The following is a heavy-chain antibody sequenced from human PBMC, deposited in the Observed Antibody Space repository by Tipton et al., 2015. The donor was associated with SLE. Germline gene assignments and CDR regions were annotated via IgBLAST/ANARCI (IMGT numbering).Heavy chain of an antibody. D-gene: IGHD3-3*01. Sequence: SLRLSCAASGFTFDDYAMHWVRQAPGKGLEWVSLISWDGGSTYYADSVKGRFTISRDNSKNSLYLQMNSLRAEDTAVYYCARGGGHYDFWSGYMGGFFDYWGQGTLVTVSS. J-gene: IGHJ4*02. CDR1: GFTFDDYA. CDR2: ISWDGGST. V-gene: IGHV3-43D*03. CDR3: ARGGGHYDFWSGYMGGFFDY.